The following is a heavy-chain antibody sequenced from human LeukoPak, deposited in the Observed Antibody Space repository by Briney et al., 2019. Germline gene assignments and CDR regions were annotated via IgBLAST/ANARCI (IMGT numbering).Heavy chain of an antibody. Sequence: ASVKVSCKVSGYTLTELSMHWVRQAPGQGLEWMGWINPNSGGTNYAQKFQGRVTMTRDTSISTAYMELSRLRSDDTAVYYCARSRVGAIALDYWGQGTLVTVPS. CDR3: ARSRVGAIALDY. CDR2: INPNSGGT. J-gene: IGHJ4*02. CDR1: GYTLTELS. V-gene: IGHV1-2*02. D-gene: IGHD1-26*01.